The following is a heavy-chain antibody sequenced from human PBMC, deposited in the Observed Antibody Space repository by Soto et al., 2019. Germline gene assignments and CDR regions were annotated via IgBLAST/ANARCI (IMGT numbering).Heavy chain of an antibody. CDR1: GFTFMSYD. V-gene: IGHV3-48*03. Sequence: GGSLRLSCAASGFTFMSYDMDWVRQAPGKGLEWVSYISSSGTTIFYADSVKGRFTISRDNAKNSLYLQMNTLRAEDTAVYYCAKDHITMITDYWGQGTLVTVSS. D-gene: IGHD3-22*01. CDR3: AKDHITMITDY. J-gene: IGHJ4*02. CDR2: ISSSGTTI.